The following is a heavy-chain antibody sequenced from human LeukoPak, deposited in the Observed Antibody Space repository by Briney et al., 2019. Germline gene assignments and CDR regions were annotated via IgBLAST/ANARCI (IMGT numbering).Heavy chain of an antibody. CDR1: GGTISSNSYY. J-gene: IGHJ4*02. D-gene: IGHD1-26*01. Sequence: SETLSLTCTVSGGTISSNSYYWGWIRQPPGKGLEWIGSIYYSGSTYYNPSLKSRVTISVDTSKNQFSLKLSSVTAADTAMFYCARHGGGYSGSYPREFDYWGQGTLVTVSS. V-gene: IGHV4-39*01. CDR3: ARHGGGYSGSYPREFDY. CDR2: IYYSGST.